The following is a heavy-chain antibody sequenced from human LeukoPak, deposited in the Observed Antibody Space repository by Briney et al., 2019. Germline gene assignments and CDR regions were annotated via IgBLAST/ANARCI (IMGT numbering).Heavy chain of an antibody. CDR3: ARGFGDSSGWFTYDYYYMDV. D-gene: IGHD6-19*01. Sequence: ASVKVSCKASGGTFSSYAISWVRQAPGQGLEWMGWINTNTGNPTYAQGFTGRFVFSLDTSVSTAYLQISSLKAEDTAVYYCARGFGDSSGWFTYDYYYMDVWGEGTTVTVSS. V-gene: IGHV7-4-1*02. CDR2: INTNTGNP. CDR1: GGTFSSYA. J-gene: IGHJ6*03.